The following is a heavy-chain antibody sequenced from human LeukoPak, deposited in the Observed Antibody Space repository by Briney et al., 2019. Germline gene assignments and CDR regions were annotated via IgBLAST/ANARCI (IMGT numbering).Heavy chain of an antibody. V-gene: IGHV4-4*07. Sequence: SETLSLTCTVSGGSISNYHWSWIRQPAGKGLEWIGQIHTSGSTNYNPPLKSRVSMSIDTTEDQVSLTIRSVTAADTAFCYCARREISSGWSFDYWGQGTLVTVSS. CDR3: ARREISSGWSFDY. CDR2: IHTSGST. CDR1: GGSISNYH. J-gene: IGHJ4*02. D-gene: IGHD6-19*01.